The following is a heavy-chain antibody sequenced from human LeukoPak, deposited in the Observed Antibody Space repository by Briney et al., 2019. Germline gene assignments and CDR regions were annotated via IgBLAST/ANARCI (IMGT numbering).Heavy chain of an antibody. Sequence: ASVKVSCKASGYTFTSYYMHWVRQAPGQGLEWMGWINPNSGGTNYAQKFQGRVTMTRDTSISTAYMELSRLRSDDTAVYYCARGRKGIAAAGTVDPWGQGTLVTVSS. CDR3: ARGRKGIAAAGTVDP. D-gene: IGHD6-13*01. CDR1: GYTFTSYY. J-gene: IGHJ5*02. V-gene: IGHV1-2*02. CDR2: INPNSGGT.